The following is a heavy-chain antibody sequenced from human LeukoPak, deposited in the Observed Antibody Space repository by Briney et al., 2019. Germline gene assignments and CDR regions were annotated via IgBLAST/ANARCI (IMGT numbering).Heavy chain of an antibody. J-gene: IGHJ4*02. CDR3: ARRVAVPGSYYFDY. Sequence: PSETLSLTCTLSGGSISSYYWTWIRHPPGKGREWIGFIYYSGATKYNPSLESRVTISLDTSNNQFSLRLNSVTAADTAVYYCARRVAVPGSYYFDYWSQGTLVTVSS. CDR1: GGSISSYY. D-gene: IGHD2-15*01. CDR2: IYYSGAT. V-gene: IGHV4-59*08.